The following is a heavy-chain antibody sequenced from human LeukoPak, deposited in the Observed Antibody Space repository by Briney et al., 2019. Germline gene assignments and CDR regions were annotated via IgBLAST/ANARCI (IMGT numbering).Heavy chain of an antibody. CDR3: GQGNGLAAAGSYWYFDF. V-gene: IGHV3-30*03. J-gene: IGHJ2*01. D-gene: IGHD6-13*01. CDR1: GFTFRSYD. CDR2: ISYDGSNK. Sequence: GGSLRLSCAASGFTFRSYDMHWVRQAPGKGLQWVAFISYDGSNKYNTDSVKGRFTISRDNSTNTLYLQMNSLRAEDTAVYYCGQGNGLAAAGSYWYFDFWGRGTLVTVSS.